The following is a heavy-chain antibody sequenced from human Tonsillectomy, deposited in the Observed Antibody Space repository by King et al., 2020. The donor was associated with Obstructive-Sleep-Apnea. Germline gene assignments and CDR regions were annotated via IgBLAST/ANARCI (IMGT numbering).Heavy chain of an antibody. CDR1: GYTFSDYY. V-gene: IGHV1-46*01. CDR3: ARCRWLTGNELDY. J-gene: IGHJ4*02. D-gene: IGHD5-24*01. CDR2: INPRGGST. Sequence: VQLVESGAEVKKPGASVKVSCRASGYTFSDYYMHWVRQAPGQGLEWMGIINPRGGSTSYAQKFQGRVTMTRDTSTSTVYMELSSLRSEDTAVYYCARCRWLTGNELDYWGQGTLVTVSS.